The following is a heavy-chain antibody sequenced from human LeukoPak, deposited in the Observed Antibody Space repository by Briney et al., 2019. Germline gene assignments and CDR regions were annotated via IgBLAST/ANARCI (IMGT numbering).Heavy chain of an antibody. V-gene: IGHV4-34*01. CDR3: ARDQTIVVVPAAMPGTYCMDV. Sequence: SETLSLTCAVYGGSFSGYYWSWIRQPPGKGLEWIGEINHSGSTNYNPSLKSRVTISVDTSKDQFSLKLSSVTAADTAVYYCARDQTIVVVPAAMPGTYCMDVWGKGTTVTVSS. D-gene: IGHD2-2*01. CDR1: GGSFSGYY. J-gene: IGHJ6*04. CDR2: INHSGST.